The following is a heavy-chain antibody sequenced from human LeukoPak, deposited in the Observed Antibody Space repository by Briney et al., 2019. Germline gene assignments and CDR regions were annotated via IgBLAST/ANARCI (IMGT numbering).Heavy chain of an antibody. J-gene: IGHJ4*02. CDR2: ISGSGSST. Sequence: GGSLRLSCAASGFTFSSYAMSWVRQAPGKGLEWVSDISGSGSSTYSADSGKGRFTTSRDNSKNSLYLQINTLRAEDTAVYYCAKDWGVMVRGVITYWGQGTLVTVSS. V-gene: IGHV3-23*01. CDR3: AKDWGVMVRGVITY. CDR1: GFTFSSYA. D-gene: IGHD3-10*01.